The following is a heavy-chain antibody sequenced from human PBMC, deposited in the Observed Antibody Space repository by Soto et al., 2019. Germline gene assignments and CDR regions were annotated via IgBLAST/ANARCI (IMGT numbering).Heavy chain of an antibody. CDR1: GFTVSSNY. CDR2: IYSSGST. CDR3: ALFGGNGPTDY. J-gene: IGHJ4*02. V-gene: IGHV3-66*01. Sequence: EVQLVESGGGLVQPGGSLRLSCAASGFTVSSNYMSWVRQAPGKGLEWVSVIYSSGSTYYADSVKGRFTISRDNYRNTLYLQMNRLRAEDTAVYYCALFGGNGPTDYWGQGTLVNVSS. D-gene: IGHD3-10*01.